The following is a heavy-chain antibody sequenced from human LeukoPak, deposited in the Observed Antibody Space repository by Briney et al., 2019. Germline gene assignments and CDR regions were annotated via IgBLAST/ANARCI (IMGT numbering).Heavy chain of an antibody. V-gene: IGHV5-51*01. CDR3: ARLVVVPAQPEKDAFDI. J-gene: IGHJ3*02. Sequence: GESLQISCKGSGYSFSNYWIGWVRQMPGRGLEGMGFVYPGDSDTRYNPSFEGQVIISADKSITTVYLQWSSLKASDTAMYYCARLVVVPAQPEKDAFDIWGQGTMATVSS. CDR2: VYPGDSDT. D-gene: IGHD2-2*01. CDR1: GYSFSNYW.